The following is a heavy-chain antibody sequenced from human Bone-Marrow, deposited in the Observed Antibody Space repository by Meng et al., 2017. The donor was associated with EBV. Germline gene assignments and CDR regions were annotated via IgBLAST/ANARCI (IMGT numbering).Heavy chain of an antibody. Sequence: EVQLVESGGXLVRRGXSLRLSCAASGFTFSSYSMKWVRQAPGKGLEWVSSISSSSSYMYYADSVKGRFTISRDNAKNSLYLQMNSLRAEDTAVYYCARIFDFWSGGDYWGHGTLVTVSS. CDR1: GFTFSSYS. CDR3: ARIFDFWSGGDY. V-gene: IGHV3-21*01. D-gene: IGHD3-3*01. CDR2: ISSSSSYM. J-gene: IGHJ4*01.